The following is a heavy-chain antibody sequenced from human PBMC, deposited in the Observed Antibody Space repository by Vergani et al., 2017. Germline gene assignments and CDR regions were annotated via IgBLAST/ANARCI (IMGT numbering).Heavy chain of an antibody. D-gene: IGHD1-7*01. V-gene: IGHV1-69*04. Sequence: QVQLVQSGAEVKKPGSSVKVSCKASGGTFSSYAISWVRQAPGQGLEWMGWINTGNGNTKYSQQFQGRVTITRDKSASTAYMELSSLRSEDTAVYYCAGQNYVIDPGYYYYYYMDVWGKGTTVTVSS. J-gene: IGHJ6*03. CDR2: INTGNGNT. CDR3: AGQNYVIDPGYYYYYYMDV. CDR1: GGTFSSYA.